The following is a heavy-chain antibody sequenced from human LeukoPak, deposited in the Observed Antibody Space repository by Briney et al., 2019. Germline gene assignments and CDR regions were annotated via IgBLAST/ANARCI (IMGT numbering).Heavy chain of an antibody. Sequence: GGSLRLSCVASGFIFSNFGMSWVRQAPGKGLEWVSSISSSSSYIYYADSVKGRFTISRDNAKNSLYLQMNSLRAEDTAVYYCARVAAWGQGTLVTVSS. CDR3: ARVAA. J-gene: IGHJ4*02. CDR2: ISSSSSYI. CDR1: GFIFSNFG. V-gene: IGHV3-21*01.